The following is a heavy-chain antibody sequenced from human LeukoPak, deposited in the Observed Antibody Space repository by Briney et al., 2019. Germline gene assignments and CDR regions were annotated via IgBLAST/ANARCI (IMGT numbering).Heavy chain of an antibody. J-gene: IGHJ3*02. Sequence: PGGSLRLSCAASGFTFSSYVMHWVRQARGKWLEWVALIRYDGTNRYYADSVKGRFTISRDNSKNTLYLQMNSLKAEDTAVYYCAKSTIVGATVDAFDIWGQGTMVTVSS. CDR3: AKSTIVGATVDAFDI. V-gene: IGHV3-30*02. D-gene: IGHD1-26*01. CDR2: IRYDGTNR. CDR1: GFTFSSYV.